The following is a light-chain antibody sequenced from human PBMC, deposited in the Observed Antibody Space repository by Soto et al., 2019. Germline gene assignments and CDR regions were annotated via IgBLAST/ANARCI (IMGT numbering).Light chain of an antibody. Sequence: EIVMTQSPATLSLSPGERATLSCRASQSLSSYLAWYQQKPGQAPRLLIYGASTRATGIPARFSGSGSGTEFTLTISSLQSEDSAVYYCQQYHHWRAFGQGTKVEIK. J-gene: IGKJ1*01. CDR2: GAS. CDR1: QSLSSY. CDR3: QQYHHWRA. V-gene: IGKV3-15*01.